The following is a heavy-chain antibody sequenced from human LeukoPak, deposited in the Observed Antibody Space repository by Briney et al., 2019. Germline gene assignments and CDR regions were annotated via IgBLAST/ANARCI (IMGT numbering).Heavy chain of an antibody. CDR2: IYTSGST. V-gene: IGHV4-4*07. Sequence: PSETLSLTCTVSGGSISGYYWSWIRQPAGKGLEWIGRIYTSGSTNYNPSLKSRVTMSVDTSKNQFSLKLSSVTAADTAAYYCARASPTTNKGAYGWFDPWGQGTLVTVSS. D-gene: IGHD1-14*01. J-gene: IGHJ5*02. CDR1: GGSISGYY. CDR3: ARASPTTNKGAYGWFDP.